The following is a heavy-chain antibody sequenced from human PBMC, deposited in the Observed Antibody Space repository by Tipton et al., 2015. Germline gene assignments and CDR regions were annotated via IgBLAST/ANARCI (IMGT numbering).Heavy chain of an antibody. CDR1: GVSITIGDYY. Sequence: TLSLTCTVSGVSITIGDYYWSWIRQPPGKGLEWIGYIYYSGSTYYNPSLKSRVTIAADTSQNEFSLRLSSVTAADTAVYYCARDGEDYNFGFDYWGQGTLVTVSS. J-gene: IGHJ4*02. CDR3: ARDGEDYNFGFDY. D-gene: IGHD5-24*01. V-gene: IGHV4-30-4*01. CDR2: IYYSGST.